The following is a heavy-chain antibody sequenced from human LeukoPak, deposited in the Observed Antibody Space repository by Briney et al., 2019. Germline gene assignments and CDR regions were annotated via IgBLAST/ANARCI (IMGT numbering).Heavy chain of an antibody. CDR2: ILPIFGTT. J-gene: IGHJ6*03. Sequence: SVKVSCKASGGTFKNYAISWVRQAPGQGLEWMGGILPIFGTTNYAQKFQARVTITADESTSTAYMELSSLRSEDTAVYYCARDKHRYCSGGSCYSVGTYYYYYYYMDVWGKGTTVTVSS. D-gene: IGHD2-15*01. V-gene: IGHV1-69*13. CDR3: ARDKHRYCSGGSCYSVGTYYYYYYYMDV. CDR1: GGTFKNYA.